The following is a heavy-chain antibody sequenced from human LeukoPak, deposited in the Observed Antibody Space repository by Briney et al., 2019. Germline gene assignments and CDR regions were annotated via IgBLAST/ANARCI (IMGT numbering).Heavy chain of an antibody. J-gene: IGHJ4*02. Sequence: GGSLRLSGRVSGITLSNYGMSWLRQAPGKGLEWVAGISGSGGSTNYADSVKGRFTISRDNPKNTLYLQMTSLRAEDTAVYFCAKRGVVIRVILVGFHKEAYYFDSWGQGALVTVSS. CDR2: ISGSGGST. CDR1: GITLSNYG. D-gene: IGHD3-22*01. CDR3: AKRGVVIRVILVGFHKEAYYFDS. V-gene: IGHV3-23*01.